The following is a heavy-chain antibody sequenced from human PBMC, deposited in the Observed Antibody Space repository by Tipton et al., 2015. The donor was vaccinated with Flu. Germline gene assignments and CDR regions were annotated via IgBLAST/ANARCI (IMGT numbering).Heavy chain of an antibody. V-gene: IGHV4-4*07. D-gene: IGHD1-1*01. J-gene: IGHJ4*02. CDR3: VRGAGGPATAYDC. CDR1: GGSISTYY. CDR2: IYTSGST. Sequence: TLSLTCTVSGGSISTYYWSWIRQPAGKGLEWIGRIYTSGSTNYNPSLKSRVTMSVDTSKNQFSLRLSSVTAADTAVYYCVRGAGGPATAYDCWGQGTLVTVSS.